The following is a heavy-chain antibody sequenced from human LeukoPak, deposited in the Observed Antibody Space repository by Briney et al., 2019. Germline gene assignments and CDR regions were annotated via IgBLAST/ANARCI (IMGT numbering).Heavy chain of an antibody. CDR1: GFTFSNYA. CDR2: ITHSGGDT. V-gene: IGHV3-23*01. Sequence: GSLRLSCAASGFTFSNYAMSWVRQAPGKGLEWFSAITHSGGDTYYADSVKGRFTISRDNSKNTLDLQMSSLRAEDTAVYYCVKGSASSRPYYFDYWGQGALVTVSS. D-gene: IGHD2-15*01. J-gene: IGHJ4*02. CDR3: VKGSASSRPYYFDY.